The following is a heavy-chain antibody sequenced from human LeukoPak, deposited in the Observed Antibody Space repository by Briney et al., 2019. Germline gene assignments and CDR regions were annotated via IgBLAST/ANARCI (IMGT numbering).Heavy chain of an antibody. CDR1: GYSFTSYW. D-gene: IGHD1-1*01. CDR3: ARHGHWNDVDFFDY. V-gene: IGHV5-10-1*01. Sequence: GESLKISCKGSGYSFTSYWISWVRQMPGKGLEWMGRIDPSDSYTNYSPSFQGHVIISADKSISTAYLQWSSLKASDTAMYYCARHGHWNDVDFFDYWGQGTLVTVSS. J-gene: IGHJ4*02. CDR2: IDPSDSYT.